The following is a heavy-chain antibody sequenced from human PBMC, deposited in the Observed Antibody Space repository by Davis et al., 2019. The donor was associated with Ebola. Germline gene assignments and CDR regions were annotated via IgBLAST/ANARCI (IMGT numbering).Heavy chain of an antibody. J-gene: IGHJ4*02. CDR3: ATQAWTQFDY. V-gene: IGHV3-9*01. CDR2: IYWNSGDT. Sequence: SLKISCLMSGFSFHNHAMHWVRQVPGKGLEWVSGIYWNSGDTGYADSVKGRFTISRDTAKNSLFLQMNSLRAEDTAVYFCATQAWTQFDYWGQGTLVTVSS. CDR1: GFSFHNHA. D-gene: IGHD3/OR15-3a*01.